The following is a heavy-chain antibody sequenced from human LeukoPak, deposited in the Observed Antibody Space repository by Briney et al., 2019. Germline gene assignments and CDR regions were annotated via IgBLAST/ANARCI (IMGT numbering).Heavy chain of an antibody. CDR2: ISISSSNI. D-gene: IGHD5-12*01. V-gene: IGHV3-11*03. Sequence: PGGSLRLSCAASGFRVSGYDLNWIRQAPGKGLEWIAYISISSSNIHYADSVRGRFTISRDNAKNSLDLQMSSLRPEDTALYYCVKDKHRDGYTYGVYDSWGQGTLITVSS. CDR3: VKDKHRDGYTYGVYDS. J-gene: IGHJ5*01. CDR1: GFRVSGYD.